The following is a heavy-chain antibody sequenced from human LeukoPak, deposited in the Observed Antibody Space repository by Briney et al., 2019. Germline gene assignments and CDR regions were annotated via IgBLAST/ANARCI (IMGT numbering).Heavy chain of an antibody. CDR1: GGSISSYY. V-gene: IGHV4-59*08. D-gene: IGHD3-10*01. CDR2: IYYSGST. Sequence: SETLSLTCTVSGGSISSYYWSWIRQPPGKGLEWIGYIYYSGSTNYNPSLKSRVTISVDTSKNQFSLKLSSVTAADTAVYYCARQPNYYGSGVSSFDYWGQGTLVTVSS. J-gene: IGHJ4*02. CDR3: ARQPNYYGSGVSSFDY.